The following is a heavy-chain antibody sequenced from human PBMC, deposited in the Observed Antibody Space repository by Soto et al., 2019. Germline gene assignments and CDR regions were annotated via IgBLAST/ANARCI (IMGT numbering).Heavy chain of an antibody. V-gene: IGHV1-69*06. D-gene: IGHD3-22*01. Sequence: ASVKVSCKASGCTFSSCDITWVRQARGQGLEWMGGIIPLFGTPNFAQTFQGRVTITADKSTGKTQMELSSLRSEDTAVCYCARPFCDSSGYYLSYFEYWGQGTLVSVSS. CDR1: GCTFSSCD. J-gene: IGHJ4*02. CDR2: IIPLFGTP. CDR3: ARPFCDSSGYYLSYFEY.